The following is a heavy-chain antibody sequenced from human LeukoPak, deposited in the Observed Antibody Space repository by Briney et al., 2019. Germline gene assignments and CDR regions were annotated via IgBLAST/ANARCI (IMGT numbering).Heavy chain of an antibody. J-gene: IGHJ5*02. CDR2: IIPILGIA. D-gene: IGHD6-13*01. CDR1: GGTFSSYA. V-gene: IGHV1-69*04. CDR3: ARDPFVAAAGTIFWFDP. Sequence: SVKVSCKASGGTFSSYAISWVRQAPGQGLEWMGRIIPILGIANYAQKFQGRVTITADKSTSTAYMELSSLRSEDTAVYYCARDPFVAAAGTIFWFDPWGQGTLVTVSS.